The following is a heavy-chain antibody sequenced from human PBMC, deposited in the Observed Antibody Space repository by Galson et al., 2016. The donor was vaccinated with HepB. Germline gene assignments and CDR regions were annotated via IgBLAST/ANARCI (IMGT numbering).Heavy chain of an antibody. D-gene: IGHD3-16*01. J-gene: IGHJ4*02. CDR3: ARAWGVGWGGRGLFDY. Sequence: SLRLSCAASGFTFSIYCMSWVRQAPGKGLEWVANIREDGSEKNYVDSVKGRFTISRDNAENSLYLQMNSLRAEDTAVYFCARAWGVGWGGRGLFDYWGQGALVTVSS. V-gene: IGHV3-7*04. CDR1: GFTFSIYC. CDR2: IREDGSEK.